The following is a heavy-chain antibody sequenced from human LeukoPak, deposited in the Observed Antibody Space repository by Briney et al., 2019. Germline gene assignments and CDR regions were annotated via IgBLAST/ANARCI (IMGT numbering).Heavy chain of an antibody. CDR3: AREKPPTTGYCSSTSCQEGDY. D-gene: IGHD2-2*01. Sequence: SQTLSLTCTVSGGSISSGSYYWSWIRQPAGKGLEWIGRIYTSGSTNYNPSLKSRVTISVGTSKNQFSLKLSSVTAADTAVYYCAREKPPTTGYCSSTSCQEGDYWGQGTLVTVSS. J-gene: IGHJ4*02. CDR2: IYTSGST. V-gene: IGHV4-61*02. CDR1: GGSISSGSYY.